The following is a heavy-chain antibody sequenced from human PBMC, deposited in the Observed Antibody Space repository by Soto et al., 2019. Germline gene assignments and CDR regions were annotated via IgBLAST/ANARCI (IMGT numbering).Heavy chain of an antibody. Sequence: QVQLVQSGAEVKKPGASVKVSCKASGYTFTGYYMHWVRQDPGQGLEWMGWINHNSGGTNYAQKFQGWVTRTRDTSISTAYMELSRLRSDDTAVYYCARAHCGGDCYSGVDYWGQGTLVTVSS. CDR3: ARAHCGGDCYSGVDY. CDR2: INHNSGGT. V-gene: IGHV1-2*04. D-gene: IGHD2-21*02. J-gene: IGHJ4*02. CDR1: GYTFTGYY.